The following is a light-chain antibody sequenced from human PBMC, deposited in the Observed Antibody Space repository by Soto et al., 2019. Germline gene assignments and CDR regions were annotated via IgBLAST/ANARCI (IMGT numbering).Light chain of an antibody. CDR3: QQSYSTPLT. V-gene: IGKV1-39*01. Sequence: DIQFTQSPSSLFAFLGDRVPIPCRATQSISSYLNWYQQKPGKAPKLLIYAASSLQSGVPSRFSGSGSGTDSTLTISSLQPEDFATYYCQQSYSTPLTFGGGTKVDIK. CDR1: QSISSY. J-gene: IGKJ4*01. CDR2: AAS.